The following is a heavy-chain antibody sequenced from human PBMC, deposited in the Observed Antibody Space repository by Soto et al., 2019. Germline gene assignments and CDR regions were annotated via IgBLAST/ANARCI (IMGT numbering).Heavy chain of an antibody. D-gene: IGHD6-6*01. CDR3: ATGIAARYYYYGMDV. J-gene: IGHJ6*02. Sequence: QVQLVQSGAEVKKPGSSVKVSCKASGGTFSSYAISWVRQAPGQGLEWMGGIIPMYGTANYAQKFQGRVTITADESTLTAYMELSSLRSEDMAVYYCATGIAARYYYYGMDVWGQGTTVTVSS. V-gene: IGHV1-69*01. CDR1: GGTFSSYA. CDR2: IIPMYGTA.